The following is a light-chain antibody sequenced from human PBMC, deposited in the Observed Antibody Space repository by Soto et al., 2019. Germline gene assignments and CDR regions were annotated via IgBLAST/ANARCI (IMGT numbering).Light chain of an antibody. CDR2: GIS. Sequence: EIVLTQSPATLSVSPGERATLSCRASQSINNNYLAWYQQKPGQAPRLLIYGISTRATGVPARFSGSGSGTEFTLSISSLQSEDFAVYSCPQYSQWPITFGQGTRLEIK. CDR1: QSINNN. CDR3: PQYSQWPIT. J-gene: IGKJ5*01. V-gene: IGKV3-15*01.